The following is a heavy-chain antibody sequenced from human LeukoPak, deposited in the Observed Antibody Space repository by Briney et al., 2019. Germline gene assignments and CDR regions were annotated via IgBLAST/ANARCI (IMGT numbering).Heavy chain of an antibody. CDR1: GFTFSNYW. J-gene: IGHJ4*02. CDR3: VKDGGGSYSTTYDY. CDR2: ISDDGKTT. V-gene: IGHV3-74*01. Sequence: GGSLRLSCVASGFTFSNYWIHWVRQAPGKGLVWVSCISDDGKTTCYADSVKGRFTISRDNAKNTLYLQMNSLRVEDSAMYYCVKDGGGSYSTTYDYWGQGTLVTVSS. D-gene: IGHD1-26*01.